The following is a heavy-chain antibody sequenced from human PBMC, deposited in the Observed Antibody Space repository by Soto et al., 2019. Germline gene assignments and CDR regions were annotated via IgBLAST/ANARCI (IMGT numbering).Heavy chain of an antibody. CDR1: GFTFSSYG. Sequence: GGSLRLSCAASGFTFSSYGMHWVRQAPGKGLEWVAVIWYDGSNKYYADSVKGRFTISRDNSKNTLYLQMNSLRAEDTAVYYCARSATYYDYVWGSSFYYFDYWGQGTLVTVSS. J-gene: IGHJ4*02. D-gene: IGHD3-16*01. CDR3: ARSATYYDYVWGSSFYYFDY. CDR2: IWYDGSNK. V-gene: IGHV3-33*01.